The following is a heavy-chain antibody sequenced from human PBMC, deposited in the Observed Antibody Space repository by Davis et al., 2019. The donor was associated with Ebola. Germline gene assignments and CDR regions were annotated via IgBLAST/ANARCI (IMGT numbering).Heavy chain of an antibody. V-gene: IGHV1-69*10. CDR3: ASGLVRGESYWYFDL. D-gene: IGHD6-6*01. Sequence: SVKVSCKASGGTFSSYAISWVRQAPGQGLEWMGGIIPILGIADYAQKFQGRVTITADESTSTAYMELSSLRSEDTAVYYCASGLVRGESYWYFDLWGRGTLVTVSS. CDR1: GGTFSSYA. CDR2: IIPILGIA. J-gene: IGHJ2*01.